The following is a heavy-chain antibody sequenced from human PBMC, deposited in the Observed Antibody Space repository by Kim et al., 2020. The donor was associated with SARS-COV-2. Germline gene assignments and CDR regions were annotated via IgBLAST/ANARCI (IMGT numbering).Heavy chain of an antibody. CDR3: ARRVGIAAAGTYYFDY. V-gene: IGHV5-51*01. Sequence: SFQGQVTISADKSISTAYLQWSSLKASDTAMYYCARRVGIAAAGTYYFDYWGQGTLVTVSS. D-gene: IGHD6-13*01. J-gene: IGHJ4*02.